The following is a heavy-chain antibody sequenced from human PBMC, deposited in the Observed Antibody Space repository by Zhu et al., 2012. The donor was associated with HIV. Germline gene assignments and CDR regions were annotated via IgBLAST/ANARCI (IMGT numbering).Heavy chain of an antibody. CDR3: ARTLYCSGGSCNSGHWFDP. Sequence: QVQLQESGPGLVKPSETLSLTCTVSGYSISSGYYWGWIRQPPGKGLEWIGSIYHSGSTYYNPSLKSRVTISVDTSKNQFSLKLSSVTAADTAVYYCARTLYCSGGSCNSGHWFDPWGQGTLVTVSS. J-gene: IGHJ5*02. V-gene: IGHV4-38-2*02. D-gene: IGHD2-15*01. CDR2: IYHSGST. CDR1: GYSISSGYY.